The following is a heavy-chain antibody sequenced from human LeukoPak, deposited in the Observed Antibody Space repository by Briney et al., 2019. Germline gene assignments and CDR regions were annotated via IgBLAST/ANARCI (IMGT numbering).Heavy chain of an antibody. CDR2: ISSSGSTI. V-gene: IGHV3-48*03. D-gene: IGHD3-10*02. Sequence: GGSLRLSCAASGFTFSSYEINSVRQAPGKGLEWVSYISSSGSTIYYADSVKGRFTISRDNAKNSLYLQMNSLRAEDTAVYYCAELGITMIGGVWGKGTTVTISS. CDR1: GFTFSSYE. J-gene: IGHJ6*04. CDR3: AELGITMIGGV.